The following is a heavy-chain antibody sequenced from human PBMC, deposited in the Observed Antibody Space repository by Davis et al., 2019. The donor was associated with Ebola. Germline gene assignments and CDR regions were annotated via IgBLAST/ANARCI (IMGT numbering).Heavy chain of an antibody. CDR2: ISSSGDST. CDR3: TRGGYYNSGSYVTPPFDY. Sequence: GESLKISCTASGFPFSTYAMSWVRQAPGKGLEWVSGISSSGDSTYYADSVKGRFTISRDNAKNTLYLQMNSLRAEDTAMYYCTRGGYYNSGSYVTPPFDYWGQGTLVTVSS. V-gene: IGHV3-23*01. J-gene: IGHJ4*02. D-gene: IGHD3-10*01. CDR1: GFPFSTYA.